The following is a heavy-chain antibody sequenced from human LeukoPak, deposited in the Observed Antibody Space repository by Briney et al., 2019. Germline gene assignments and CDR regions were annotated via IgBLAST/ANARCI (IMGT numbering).Heavy chain of an antibody. Sequence: GASVKVSCKASGYTFTTYGITWVRQPPGQGLEWMGWVSAYSGDTDYAQSLQGRVTMTTDTSTSTAYMDLTTLRSDDTAVYYCARVWYDSGNHLYFYCGLDVWGQGTTVTVSS. CDR1: GYTFTTYG. D-gene: IGHD3-22*01. CDR2: VSAYSGDT. V-gene: IGHV1-18*01. J-gene: IGHJ6*02. CDR3: ARVWYDSGNHLYFYCGLDV.